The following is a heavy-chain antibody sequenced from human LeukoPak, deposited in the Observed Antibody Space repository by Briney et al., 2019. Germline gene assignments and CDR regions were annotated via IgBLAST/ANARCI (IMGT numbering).Heavy chain of an antibody. CDR2: INPSGGST. J-gene: IGHJ6*02. CDR1: GYTFTSYY. D-gene: IGHD1-1*01. Sequence: GASVKDSCKASGYTFTSYYMHWVRQAPGQGLEWMGIINPSGGSTSYAQKFQGRVTMTRDTSTSTVYMELSSLRSEDTAVYYCARDSRGTFPSPGMDVWGQGTTVTVSS. V-gene: IGHV1-46*01. CDR3: ARDSRGTFPSPGMDV.